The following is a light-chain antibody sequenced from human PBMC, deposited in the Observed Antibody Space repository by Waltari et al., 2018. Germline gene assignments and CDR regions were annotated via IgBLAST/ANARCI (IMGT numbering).Light chain of an antibody. CDR3: QSYDKSLSGWV. CDR2: YPN. J-gene: IGLJ3*02. Sequence: LPATAPSLLSFYPNNRPSGVPDRFAGSKSGTSASLAITGLQPEDEALYYCQSYDKSLSGWVFGGGTKLTVL. V-gene: IGLV1-40*01.